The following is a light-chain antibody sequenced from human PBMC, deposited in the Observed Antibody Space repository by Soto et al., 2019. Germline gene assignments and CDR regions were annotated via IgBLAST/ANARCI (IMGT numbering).Light chain of an antibody. J-gene: IGLJ2*01. Sequence: QSVLTQPPSASGTPGQRVTISCSGSSSNIGSNTVNWYQQLPGTAPKLLIYSINQRPSGVPDRFSGSKSGTSASLAISGLQSEDEADYYCAAWDDSLNVVFGGVTKLTVL. CDR3: AAWDDSLNVV. CDR2: SIN. CDR1: SSNIGSNT. V-gene: IGLV1-44*01.